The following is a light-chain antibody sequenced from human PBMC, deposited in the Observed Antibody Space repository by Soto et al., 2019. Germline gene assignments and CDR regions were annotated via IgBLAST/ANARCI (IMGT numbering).Light chain of an antibody. Sequence: EIVLTQSPVTLSLSPGQGAALSCRASQSIINYLAWYQQEPGQAPRLLIYDASNRATGTPARFSGSGSGTDFTLTISSLEPEDFAVYYCQQRSNWPPSITFGQGTRLEIK. J-gene: IGKJ5*01. CDR1: QSIINY. V-gene: IGKV3-11*01. CDR2: DAS. CDR3: QQRSNWPPSIT.